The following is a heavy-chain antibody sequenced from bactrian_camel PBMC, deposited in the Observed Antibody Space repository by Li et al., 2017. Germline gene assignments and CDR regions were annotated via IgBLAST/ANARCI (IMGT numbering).Heavy chain of an antibody. V-gene: IGHV3S53*01. CDR1: GYSSPMSTC. Sequence: HVQLVESGGDSVQSGGSLTLSCATSGYSSPMSTCMGWFRQAPGKERELVSSIFTDGSSAYADSVEGRFTVSQDNAKNLMYLQMDSLKPEDTGMYYCNAECSTKTGDYLTPVMYWGQGTQVTVS. J-gene: IGHJ4*01. CDR2: IFTDGSS. CDR3: NAECSTKTGDYLTPVMY. D-gene: IGHD4*01.